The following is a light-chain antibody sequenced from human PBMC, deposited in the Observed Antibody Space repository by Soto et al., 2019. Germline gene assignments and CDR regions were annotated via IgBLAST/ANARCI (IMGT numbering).Light chain of an antibody. CDR3: QQYHTWPIT. J-gene: IGKJ4*01. Sequence: AIPFTQSPSSLSASVGARVTITCRASQGISSALAWYQQKPGKAPKLLIYDASSLESGVPSRFSGSGSGTEGTITISSLKSEDGEIYDGQQYHTWPITFGGGTKVDIK. CDR2: DAS. V-gene: IGKV1-13*02. CDR1: QGISSA.